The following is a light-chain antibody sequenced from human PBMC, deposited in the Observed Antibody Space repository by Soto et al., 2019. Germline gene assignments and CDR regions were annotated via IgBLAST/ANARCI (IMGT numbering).Light chain of an antibody. CDR3: SSSTSSSTIVV. Sequence: QSALTQPASVSGSPGQSITISCTGTSSDVGGYNYVSWYQQHPGKDPKLMIYDVSNRPSGVSNRFSGSKSGNTASLTISGLQAEAEADYYCSSSTSSSTIVVFGGGTQLTVL. CDR1: SSDVGGYNY. CDR2: DVS. V-gene: IGLV2-14*01. J-gene: IGLJ2*01.